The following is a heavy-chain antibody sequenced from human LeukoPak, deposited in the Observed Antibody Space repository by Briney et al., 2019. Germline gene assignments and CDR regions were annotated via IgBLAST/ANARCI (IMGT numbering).Heavy chain of an antibody. D-gene: IGHD3-3*01. CDR3: AREKDVLRFLEWLFGFDY. V-gene: IGHV3-7*01. CDR2: IKQDGSEK. J-gene: IGHJ4*02. CDR1: GSTFSSYW. Sequence: PGGSLRLSCAASGSTFSSYWMSWVRQAPGKGLEWVANIKQDGSEKYYVDSVKGRFTISRDNAKNSLYLQMNSLRAEDTAVYYCAREKDVLRFLEWLFGFDYWGQGTLVTVSS.